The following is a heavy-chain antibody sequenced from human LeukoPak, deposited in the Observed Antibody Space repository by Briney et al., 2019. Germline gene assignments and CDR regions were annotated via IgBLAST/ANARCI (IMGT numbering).Heavy chain of an antibody. J-gene: IGHJ3*01. CDR2: IKPDGSEQ. D-gene: IGHD2-21*01. V-gene: IGHV3-7*01. CDR3: ARGNSGTFDF. CDR1: GFTFHNYW. Sequence: PGGSLRLSCAVSGFTFHNYWMNWVRRTPGKGLEWVANIKPDGSEQFYVDSVKGRFTISRDNAKRSLYLQMSSLRADDTAEYFCARGNSGTFDFWGQGKWSSSLQ.